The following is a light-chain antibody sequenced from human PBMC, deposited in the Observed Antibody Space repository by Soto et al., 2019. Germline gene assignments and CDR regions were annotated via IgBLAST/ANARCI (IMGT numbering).Light chain of an antibody. CDR3: QHYHGWPIT. CDR1: QSVSSN. J-gene: IGKJ5*01. CDR2: GAS. V-gene: IGKV3-15*01. Sequence: IVLTQSPATLSLSPGGRATLSSRASQSVSSNLAWYKQKLGQAPRILIYGASTRATGIPARFIGSGSGTEFTLTISSLKSEDFEVYYCQHYHGWPITFGQGTRLEIK.